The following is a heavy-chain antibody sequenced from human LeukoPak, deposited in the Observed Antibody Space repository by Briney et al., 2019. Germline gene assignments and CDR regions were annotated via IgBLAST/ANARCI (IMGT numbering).Heavy chain of an antibody. V-gene: IGHV1-18*01. J-gene: IGHJ4*02. D-gene: IGHD6-13*01. CDR3: ARSFGGIAAAGLFDY. CDR2: ISAYNGNT. CDR1: SYTFTSYG. Sequence: ASVKVSCKASSYTFTSYGISWVRQAPGQGLEWMGWISAYNGNTNYAQKLQGRVTMTTDTSTSTAYMELRSLRSDDTAVYYCARSFGGIAAAGLFDYWGQGTLVTVSS.